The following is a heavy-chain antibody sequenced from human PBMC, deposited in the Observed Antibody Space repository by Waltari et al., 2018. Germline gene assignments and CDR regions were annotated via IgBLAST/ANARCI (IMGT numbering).Heavy chain of an antibody. CDR1: GGSFSGYY. D-gene: IGHD6-6*01. CDR3: ARGRRGSSSSDY. CDR2: INHSGST. V-gene: IGHV4-34*01. J-gene: IGHJ4*02. Sequence: QVQLQQWGAGLLKPSETLSLTCAVYGGSFSGYYWSWIRQPPGQGLEWIGEINHSGSTNYNPYLKSRVTITVDTSKNQFSLKLSSVTAADTAVYYGARGRRGSSSSDYWGQGTLVTVSS.